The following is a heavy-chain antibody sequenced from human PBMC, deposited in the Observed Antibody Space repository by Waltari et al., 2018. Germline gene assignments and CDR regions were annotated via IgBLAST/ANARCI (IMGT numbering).Heavy chain of an antibody. Sequence: EVQLVESGGGLVQPGRSLRLSCTASGFTFGDYAMSWVRQAPGKGLEWVGFIRSKAYGGTTGYAASVKCRFTISRDESKSIAYLQMNSLKTEDTAVYYCTRVLQRITTIFGVARGGYFDYWGQGTLVTVSS. CDR3: TRVLQRITTIFGVARGGYFDY. CDR1: GFTFGDYA. CDR2: IRSKAYGGTT. J-gene: IGHJ4*02. V-gene: IGHV3-49*04. D-gene: IGHD3-3*01.